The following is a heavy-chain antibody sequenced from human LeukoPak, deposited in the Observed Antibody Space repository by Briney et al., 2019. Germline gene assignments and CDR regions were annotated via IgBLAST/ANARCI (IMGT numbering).Heavy chain of an antibody. V-gene: IGHV3-23*01. CDR3: SKAYYYDSSGPFHYYYYMDV. CDR2: ISGSGGST. J-gene: IGHJ6*03. D-gene: IGHD3-22*01. CDR1: GFTFSSYA. Sequence: GGSLRLSCAASGFTFSSYAMSWVRQAPGKGLEWVSAISGSGGSTYYADSVKGRFTISRDNSKNTLYLQMNSLRAEDTAVYYCSKAYYYDSSGPFHYYYYMDVWGKGTTVTVSS.